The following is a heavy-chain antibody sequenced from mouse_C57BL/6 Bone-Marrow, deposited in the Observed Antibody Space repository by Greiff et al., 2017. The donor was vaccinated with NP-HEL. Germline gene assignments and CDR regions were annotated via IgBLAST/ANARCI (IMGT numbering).Heavy chain of an antibody. CDR2: IRSKSNNYAT. J-gene: IGHJ3*01. CDR1: GFSFNTYA. Sequence: GGGLVQPKGSLKLSCAASGFSFNTYAMNWVRQAPGKGLEWVARIRSKSNNYATYYADSVKDRFTISRDDSESMLYLQMNNLKTEDTAMYYCVRQLRLLFAYWGQGTLVTVSA. CDR3: VRQLRLLFAY. D-gene: IGHD3-2*02. V-gene: IGHV10-1*01.